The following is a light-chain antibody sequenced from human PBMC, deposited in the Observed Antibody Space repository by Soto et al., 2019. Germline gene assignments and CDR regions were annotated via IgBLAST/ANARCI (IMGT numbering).Light chain of an antibody. J-gene: IGKJ1*01. Sequence: DIQMTQSPSSVSASVGDRVTITCRASQGTSSWLAWYQQKPGKAPKLLIYAASSLQSGVPSRFSGSGSGTEFTLTISSLQPDDFATYYCQHYNSYSEAFGQGTKVDIK. CDR3: QHYNSYSEA. CDR2: AAS. CDR1: QGTSSW. V-gene: IGKV1D-16*01.